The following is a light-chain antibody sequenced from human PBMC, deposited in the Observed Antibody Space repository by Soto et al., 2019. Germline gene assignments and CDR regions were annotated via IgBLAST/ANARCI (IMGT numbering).Light chain of an antibody. CDR3: QQCNNWPIT. J-gene: IGKJ5*01. CDR2: GAS. Sequence: EIVLTQSPATLSVSPGERATLSCRASQSVSSGYLAWYQQKPGQAPRLLIYGASSRATGIPDRFSGSGSVTEFALTISSLQSEDFAVYYCQQCNNWPITFGQGTRLQIK. V-gene: IGKV3D-15*01. CDR1: QSVSSGY.